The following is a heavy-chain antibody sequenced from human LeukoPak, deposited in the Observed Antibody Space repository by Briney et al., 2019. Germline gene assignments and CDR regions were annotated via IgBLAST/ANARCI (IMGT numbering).Heavy chain of an antibody. J-gene: IGHJ4*02. V-gene: IGHV3-74*01. D-gene: IGHD1-26*01. CDR1: GFTFSSYW. Sequence: GGSLRLSCAASGFTFSSYWMHWVRQAPGKGLVWVSRINSDGSSTSYADSVRGRFTISRDNAKNTLYLQMNSLRAEDTAVYYCARSTGGNLVGAIDYWGQGTLVTVSS. CDR3: ARSTGGNLVGAIDY. CDR2: INSDGSST.